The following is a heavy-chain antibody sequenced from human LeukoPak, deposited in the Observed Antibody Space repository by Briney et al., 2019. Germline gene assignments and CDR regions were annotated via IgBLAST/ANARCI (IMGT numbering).Heavy chain of an antibody. V-gene: IGHV3-48*02. CDR1: GFTFTTAW. Sequence: PGGSLRLSCVASGFTFTTAWKNWVRQAPGKGLEWVSYISGTSSTIYYADSVKGRFTISRDNAKNSLFLQMNSLRDDDTAVYYCARKYYYASPSLGFDYWGRGTLVTVSS. CDR2: ISGTSSTI. D-gene: IGHD3-10*01. CDR3: ARKYYYASPSLGFDY. J-gene: IGHJ4*02.